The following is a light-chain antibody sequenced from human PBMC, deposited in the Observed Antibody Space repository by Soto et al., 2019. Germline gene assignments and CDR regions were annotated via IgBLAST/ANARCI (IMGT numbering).Light chain of an antibody. V-gene: IGLV2-8*01. CDR3: SSYAGSNNFVV. Sequence: QSALTQPPSASGSPGQSVTISCTGTSSDVGGYNYVSWYQQHPGKAPKLMIYDVSKRPSGVPDRFSGAKSGNTASLTVSGLHAEDEANYYCSSYAGSNNFVVFGGGTQLTVL. CDR2: DVS. J-gene: IGLJ3*02. CDR1: SSDVGGYNY.